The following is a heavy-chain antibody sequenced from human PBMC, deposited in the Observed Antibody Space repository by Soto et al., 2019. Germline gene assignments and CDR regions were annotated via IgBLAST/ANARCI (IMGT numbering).Heavy chain of an antibody. V-gene: IGHV3-23*01. Sequence: EVQLLESGGGLVQPGGSLRLSCAASGFTFSSYAMSWVRQAPGKGLEWVSGISGSGGGTYYADSVKGRFTISRDNSKNTLYLQMNSLRAEDTAVYYCSRDRYCSGGSCYSEWAFDIWGQGTMVTVSS. CDR3: SRDRYCSGGSCYSEWAFDI. CDR1: GFTFSSYA. D-gene: IGHD2-15*01. J-gene: IGHJ3*02. CDR2: ISGSGGGT.